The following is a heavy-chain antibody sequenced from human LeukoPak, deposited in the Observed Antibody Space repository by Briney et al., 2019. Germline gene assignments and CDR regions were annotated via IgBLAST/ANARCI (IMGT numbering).Heavy chain of an antibody. D-gene: IGHD6-19*01. Sequence: PSETLSLTCTVSGGSISSYYWSWIRQPPGKGLDWIGYIYYSGSTNYNPSLKSRVTISVDTSKNQFSLKLSSVTAADTAVYYCARLYSSGWYYVDYWGQGTLVTVSS. J-gene: IGHJ4*02. CDR3: ARLYSSGWYYVDY. CDR1: GGSISSYY. CDR2: IYYSGST. V-gene: IGHV4-59*08.